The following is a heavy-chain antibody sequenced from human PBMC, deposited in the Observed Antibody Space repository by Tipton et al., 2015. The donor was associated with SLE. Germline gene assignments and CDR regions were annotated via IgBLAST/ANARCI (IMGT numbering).Heavy chain of an antibody. V-gene: IGHV4-34*01. CDR3: ARVAAVAGTKVYYGMDV. CDR1: GGSFSGYY. CDR2: INHSGST. J-gene: IGHJ6*02. D-gene: IGHD6-19*01. Sequence: TLSLTCAVYGGSFSGYYWSWIRQPPGKGLEWIGEINHSGSTNYNPSLKSRVTISVDTSKNQFSLKLSSVTAADTAVYYCARVAAVAGTKVYYGMDVWGQGTTVTVSS.